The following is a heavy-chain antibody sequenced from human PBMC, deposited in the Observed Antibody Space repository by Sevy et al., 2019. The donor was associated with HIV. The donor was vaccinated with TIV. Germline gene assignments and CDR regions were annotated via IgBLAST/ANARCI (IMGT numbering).Heavy chain of an antibody. CDR3: VGGYYHDSGSYYIHAFDI. V-gene: IGHV4-59*01. CDR2: IYNSGST. D-gene: IGHD3-10*01. CDR1: GGSISSFY. J-gene: IGHJ3*02. Sequence: SETLSLTCTVSGGSISSFYWSWIRQPPGKGLEWLGYIYNSGSTFYNPSLKSRVSISADTSKNQFSLRLSSVTAADTAVDYWVGGYYHDSGSYYIHAFDIWGQGTMVTVSS.